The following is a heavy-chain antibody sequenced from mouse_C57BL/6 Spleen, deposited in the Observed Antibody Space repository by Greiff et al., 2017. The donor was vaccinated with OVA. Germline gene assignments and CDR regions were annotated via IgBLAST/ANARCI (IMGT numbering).Heavy chain of an antibody. CDR3: ARRWLRDYAMDY. Sequence: VQLQQSGAELVKPGASVKLSCKASGYTFTSYWMHWVKQRPGQGLEWIGMIHPNSGSTNYNEKFKSKATLTVDKSSSTAYMQLSSLTSEDSAVYYCARRWLRDYAMDYWGQGTSVTVSS. V-gene: IGHV1-64*01. D-gene: IGHD2-3*01. CDR1: GYTFTSYW. CDR2: IHPNSGST. J-gene: IGHJ4*01.